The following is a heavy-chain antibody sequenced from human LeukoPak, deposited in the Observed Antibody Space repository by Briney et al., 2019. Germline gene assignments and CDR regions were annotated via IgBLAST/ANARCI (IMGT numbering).Heavy chain of an antibody. CDR1: GGSISSYY. D-gene: IGHD2-2*01. CDR3: ARHARYCSSTSCYWFDP. J-gene: IGHJ5*02. Sequence: SETLSLTCTVSGGSISSYYWSWIRQPPGKGLEWIGYIYYSGSTNYNPSLKSRVTISVDTSENQFSLKLSSVTAADTAVYYCARHARYCSSTSCYWFDPWGQGTLVTVSS. V-gene: IGHV4-59*08. CDR2: IYYSGST.